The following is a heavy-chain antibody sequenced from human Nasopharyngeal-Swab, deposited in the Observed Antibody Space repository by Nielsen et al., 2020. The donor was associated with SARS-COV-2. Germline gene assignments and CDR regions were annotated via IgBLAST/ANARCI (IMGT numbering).Heavy chain of an antibody. CDR2: ISWNSGSI. D-gene: IGHD6-19*01. V-gene: IGHV3-9*01. Sequence: GESLRLSCAASGFTFDDYAMHWVRQAPGKGLEWVSGISWNSGSIGYADSVKGRFTISRDNAKNSLYLQMNSLRAEDTALYYCAKDISSGWKPAYYFDYWGQGTLVTVSS. CDR3: AKDISSGWKPAYYFDY. CDR1: GFTFDDYA. J-gene: IGHJ4*02.